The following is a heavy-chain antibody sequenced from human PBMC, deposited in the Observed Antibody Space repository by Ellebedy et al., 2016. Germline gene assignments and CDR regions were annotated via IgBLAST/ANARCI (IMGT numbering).Heavy chain of an antibody. V-gene: IGHV3-21*01. CDR1: GFTFSSYS. CDR3: ARTYYYDSSGYSGNWFDP. CDR2: ISSSSSYI. D-gene: IGHD3-22*01. J-gene: IGHJ5*02. Sequence: GGSLRLSXAASGFTFSSYSMNWVRQAPGKGLEWVSSISSSSSYIYYADSVKGRFTISRDNAKNSLYLQMNSLRAEDTAVYYCARTYYYDSSGYSGNWFDPWGQGTLVTVSS.